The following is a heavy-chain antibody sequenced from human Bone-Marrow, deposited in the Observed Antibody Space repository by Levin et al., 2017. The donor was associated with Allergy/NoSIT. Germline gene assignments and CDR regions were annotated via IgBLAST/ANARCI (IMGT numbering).Heavy chain of an antibody. D-gene: IGHD2/OR15-2a*01. CDR3: VRGRSIGGHFYFDF. Sequence: PSETLSLTCAVSGLSVSSIYYWGWIRQPPGKGLEWVGSIYHLGSTYSNPSLKSRFSISLDTSKNQFSLNLTSVTAADTAVYYCVRGRSIGGHFYFDFWGQGTLVTVSS. CDR2: IYHLGST. V-gene: IGHV4-38-2*01. J-gene: IGHJ4*02. CDR1: GLSVSSIYY.